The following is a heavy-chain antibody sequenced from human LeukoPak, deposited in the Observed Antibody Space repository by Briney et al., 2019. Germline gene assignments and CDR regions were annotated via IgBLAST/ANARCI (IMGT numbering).Heavy chain of an antibody. CDR3: ARDSSLDTFDV. CDR1: GYTFTTYA. V-gene: IGHV1-3*01. D-gene: IGHD2-2*01. J-gene: IGHJ3*01. Sequence: ASVKVSCTASGYTFTTYAMHWVRPAPGQRLEWMGWISPGNDNTKYSQKFQGRVTIMRDTSASTAYMELSSLRSEDTAVYYCARDSSLDTFDVWGQGTMVTVSS. CDR2: ISPGNDNT.